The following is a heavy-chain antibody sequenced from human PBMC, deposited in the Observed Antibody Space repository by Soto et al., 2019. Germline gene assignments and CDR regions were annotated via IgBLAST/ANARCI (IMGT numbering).Heavy chain of an antibody. CDR2: IVVGSGNT. CDR1: GFTFTSSA. D-gene: IGHD1-26*01. V-gene: IGHV1-58*02. CDR3: AAASGSYSQRGGMDV. Sequence: SVKVSCKASGFTFTSSAMQWVRQARGQRLEWKGWIVVGSGNTNYAQRFQERVTITRDMSTSTAYMELSSLRSEDTAVYYCAAASGSYSQRGGMDVWGQGTTVTVSS. J-gene: IGHJ6*02.